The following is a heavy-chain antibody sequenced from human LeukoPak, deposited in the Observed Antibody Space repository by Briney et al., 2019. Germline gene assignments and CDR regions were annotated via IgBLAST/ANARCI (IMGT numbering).Heavy chain of an antibody. V-gene: IGHV3-30*03. Sequence: GGSLRLSCAASGFTFSGYWMTWVRQAPGKALEWVALTSYDGSKNYYGDSVKGRFTISRDNSKNTVYLQMNSLRAEDTAVYYCARVDSSGWNAYFYYLDVWGKGTTVTVSS. CDR3: ARVDSSGWNAYFYYLDV. CDR2: TSYDGSKN. J-gene: IGHJ6*03. D-gene: IGHD6-19*01. CDR1: GFTFSGYW.